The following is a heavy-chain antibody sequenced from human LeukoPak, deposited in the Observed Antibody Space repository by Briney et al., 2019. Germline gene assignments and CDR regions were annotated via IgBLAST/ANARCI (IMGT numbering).Heavy chain of an antibody. V-gene: IGHV3-21*01. CDR1: GFTFSDCS. J-gene: IGHJ4*02. CDR2: ISSTSSYI. Sequence: PGGSLRLSCAASGFTFSDCSINWVRQTPGRGLEWVSSISSTSSYIYYADSVKGRFTISRDNTKNSLYLQMNSLRAEDTAVYYCARALGGWPRFIYDSWGQGTLVTVSS. D-gene: IGHD6-19*01. CDR3: ARALGGWPRFIYDS.